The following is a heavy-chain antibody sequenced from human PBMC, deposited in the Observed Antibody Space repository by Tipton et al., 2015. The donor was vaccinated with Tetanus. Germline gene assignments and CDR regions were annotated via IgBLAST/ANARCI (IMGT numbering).Heavy chain of an antibody. V-gene: IGHV1-8*01. CDR1: GYTFTSYD. CDR3: ARGLGEDSSSWYENWYFDL. Sequence: QLVQSGAEVKKPGASVKVSCKASGYTFTSYDINWVRQATGQGLEWMGWMNPNSGNTGYAQKFQGRVTMTRNTSISTAYMELSSLGSEATAVYYCARGLGEDSSSWYENWYFDLWGRGTLVTVSS. D-gene: IGHD6-13*01. J-gene: IGHJ2*01. CDR2: MNPNSGNT.